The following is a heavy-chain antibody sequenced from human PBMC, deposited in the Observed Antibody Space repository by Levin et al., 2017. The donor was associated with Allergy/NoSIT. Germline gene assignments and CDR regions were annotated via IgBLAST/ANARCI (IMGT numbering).Heavy chain of an antibody. J-gene: IGHJ4*02. V-gene: IGHV5-51*01. CDR3: ARRSGAHRSIDY. CDR1: GYYFVSYW. Sequence: KVSCTNYGYYFVSYWIAWVRQMPGKGLEWMGIIYPDDSDTRYSPSFQGQVTISADKSISTAYLQWSSLKTSDTAIYYCARRSGAHRSIDYWGQGTLVTVSS. CDR2: IYPDDSDT. D-gene: IGHD1-1*01.